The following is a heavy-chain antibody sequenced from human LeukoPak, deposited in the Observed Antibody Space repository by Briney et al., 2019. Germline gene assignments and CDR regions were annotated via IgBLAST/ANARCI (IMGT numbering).Heavy chain of an antibody. Sequence: PGGSLRLSCAASGFTFSSYAMSWVRQAPGKGLEWVSAVSGSGGSTYYADSVKGRFTISRDNSRNTLYLQMHSLTAEDTAIYYCAKDRSWSSSSFDSWGQGTLVTVSS. CDR2: VSGSGGST. V-gene: IGHV3-23*01. CDR1: GFTFSSYA. D-gene: IGHD6-6*01. CDR3: AKDRSWSSSSFDS. J-gene: IGHJ4*02.